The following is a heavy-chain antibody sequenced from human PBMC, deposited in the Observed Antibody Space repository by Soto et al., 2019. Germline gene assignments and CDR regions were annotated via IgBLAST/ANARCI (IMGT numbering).Heavy chain of an antibody. CDR3: ASSYAVGANPFDY. CDR2: IYYSGST. Sequence: SETLSLTCTVSGGSVSSGSYYWSWMRQPPGKGPEWIGYIYYSGSTNYNPSLKSRVTISVDTSKNQFSLKLSSVTAADTAVYYCASSYAVGANPFDYWGQGTLVTVSS. CDR1: GGSVSSGSYY. V-gene: IGHV4-61*01. J-gene: IGHJ4*02. D-gene: IGHD1-26*01.